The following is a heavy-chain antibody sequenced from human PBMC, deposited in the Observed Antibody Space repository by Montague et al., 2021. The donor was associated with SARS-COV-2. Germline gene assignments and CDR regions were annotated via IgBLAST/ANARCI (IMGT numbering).Heavy chain of an antibody. Sequence: SETLSLTCTVAGASVSRSYSYWIRQSPGKGLGWIGNIYYYGSANYNPSLKSRLSISLDTSKNQLSLTLTSVTAADTATYYCARQITMVREPFDSWGQGTLVPVPS. D-gene: IGHD3-10*01. CDR3: ARQITMVREPFDS. CDR1: GASVSRSY. CDR2: IYYYGSA. J-gene: IGHJ4*02. V-gene: IGHV4-59*08.